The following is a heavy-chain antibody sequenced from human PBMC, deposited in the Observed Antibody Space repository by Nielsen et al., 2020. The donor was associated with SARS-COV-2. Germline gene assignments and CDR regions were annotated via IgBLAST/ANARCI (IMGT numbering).Heavy chain of an antibody. V-gene: IGHV3-73*01. Sequence: GESLKISCAASGFTFSGSAMHWVRQASGKGLEWVGRIRSKANSYATAYAASVKGRFTISRDDSKNTAYLQMNSLKTEDTAVYYCTRSVVAATYLFWYFDLWGRGTLVTVSS. D-gene: IGHD2-15*01. CDR2: IRSKANSYAT. CDR1: GFTFSGSA. J-gene: IGHJ2*01. CDR3: TRSVVAATYLFWYFDL.